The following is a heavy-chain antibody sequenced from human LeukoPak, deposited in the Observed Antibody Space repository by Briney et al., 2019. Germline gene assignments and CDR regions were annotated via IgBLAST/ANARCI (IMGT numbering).Heavy chain of an antibody. CDR1: GGSISGYY. CDR2: IYYSGST. V-gene: IGHV4-59*01. CDR3: ARDKAGTSCYDY. Sequence: PSETLSLTCTVSGGSISGYYWSWIRQPPGKGLEWIGYIYYSGSTNYNPSLKSRVTISVDTSKNQFSLKLSSVTAADTAVYYCARDKAGTSCYDYGGQGTLVTVSS. J-gene: IGHJ4*02. D-gene: IGHD2-2*01.